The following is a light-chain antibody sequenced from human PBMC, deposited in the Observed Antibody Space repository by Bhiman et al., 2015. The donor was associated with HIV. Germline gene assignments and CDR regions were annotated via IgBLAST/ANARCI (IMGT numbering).Light chain of an antibody. V-gene: IGLV2-8*01. CDR3: QAWDSSSSGV. J-gene: IGLJ1*01. CDR1: SSDVGGYNY. Sequence: QSALTQPPSASGSPGQSVTISCTGSSSDVGGYNYVSWYQQHPGKAPKLMMYEVSKRPSGIPERFSGSNSGNTATLAISGTETMDEADYYCQAWDSSSSGVFGTGTKVTVL. CDR2: EVS.